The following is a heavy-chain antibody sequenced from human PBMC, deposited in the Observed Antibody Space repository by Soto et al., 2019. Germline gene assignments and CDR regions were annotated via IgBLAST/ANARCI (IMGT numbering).Heavy chain of an antibody. CDR3: ARAREPGGGYDLINYYYYGMDV. CDR1: GVTFSSYA. J-gene: IGHJ6*02. Sequence: SVKVSCKASGVTFSSYAISWVRQAPGQGLEWMGGIIPIFGTANYARKFQGRVTITADESTSTAYMELSSLRSEDTAVYYCARAREPGGGYDLINYYYYGMDVWGQGTTVTVSS. D-gene: IGHD5-12*01. V-gene: IGHV1-69*13. CDR2: IIPIFGTA.